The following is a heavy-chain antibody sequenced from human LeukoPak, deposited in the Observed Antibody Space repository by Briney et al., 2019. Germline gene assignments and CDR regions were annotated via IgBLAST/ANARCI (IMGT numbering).Heavy chain of an antibody. Sequence: SETLSLTCAVSGVSISSGGYSWSWIRQPPGKGLEWFGNIYYSGSTHYNPSLKSRITISVDTSKNQFSLKLGSVTAADTAVYYCARVTRGSYDYFDYWGQGTLVTVSS. V-gene: IGHV4-30-4*07. CDR3: ARVTRGSYDYFDY. D-gene: IGHD1-26*01. CDR1: GVSISSGGYS. CDR2: IYYSGST. J-gene: IGHJ4*02.